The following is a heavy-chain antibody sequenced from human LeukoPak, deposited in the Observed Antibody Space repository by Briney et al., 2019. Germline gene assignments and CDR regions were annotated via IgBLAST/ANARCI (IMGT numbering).Heavy chain of an antibody. CDR1: GFTFSSYS. CDR2: ISSSSTI. D-gene: IGHD1-7*01. Sequence: GGSLRLSCAASGFTFSSYSMNWVRQAPGKGLEWVSYISSSSTIYYADSVKGRFTISRDNAKNSLYLQMNSLRAEDTAVYYCARVVKELASRYFDYWGQGTLVTVSS. J-gene: IGHJ4*02. V-gene: IGHV3-48*01. CDR3: ARVVKELASRYFDY.